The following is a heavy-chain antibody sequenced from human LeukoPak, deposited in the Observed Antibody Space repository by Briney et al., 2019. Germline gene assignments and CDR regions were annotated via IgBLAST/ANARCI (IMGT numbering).Heavy chain of an antibody. J-gene: IGHJ5*02. CDR1: GGSISSGDYY. CDR3: ARDRGYCSSTSCNNWFDP. CDR2: IYYSGST. V-gene: IGHV4-30-4*01. Sequence: SETLSLTCTVSGGSISSGDYYWSWIRQPPGKGLEWIGYIYYSGSTYYNPSLKSRVTISVDTSKNQFSLKLSSVTAADTAVYYCARDRGYCSSTSCNNWFDPWGQGTLVIVSS. D-gene: IGHD2-2*03.